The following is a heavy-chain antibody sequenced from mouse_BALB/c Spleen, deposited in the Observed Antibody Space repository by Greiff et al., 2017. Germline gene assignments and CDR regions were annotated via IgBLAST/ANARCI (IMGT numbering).Heavy chain of an antibody. V-gene: IGHV3-2*02. CDR3: ARAITTATFAY. Sequence: EVQLQESGPGLVKPSQSLSLTCTVTGYSITSDYAWNWIRQFPGNKLEWMGYISYSGSTSYNPSLKSRISITRDTSKNQFFLQLNSVTTEDTATYYCARAITTATFAYWGQGTLVTVSA. CDR1: GYSITSDYA. D-gene: IGHD1-2*01. CDR2: ISYSGST. J-gene: IGHJ3*01.